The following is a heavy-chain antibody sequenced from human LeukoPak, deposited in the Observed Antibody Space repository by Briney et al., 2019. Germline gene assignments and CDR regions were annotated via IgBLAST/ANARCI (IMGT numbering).Heavy chain of an antibody. CDR1: GYDFSDLY. Sequence: GASVKVSCKASGYDFSDLYFHWVRQAPGQGLEWMGWINPYSGASIDAQKFQGRVTMETSSSTVYMQLSRLRYDDTAVYYCATASVTRMRDPWGQGTLVTVSS. V-gene: IGHV1-2*02. J-gene: IGHJ5*02. CDR2: INPYSGAS. CDR3: ATASVTRMRDP.